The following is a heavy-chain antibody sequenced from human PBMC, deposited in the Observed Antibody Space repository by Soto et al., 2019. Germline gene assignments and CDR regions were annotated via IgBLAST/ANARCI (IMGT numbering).Heavy chain of an antibody. Sequence: QVQLVQSGAEVKKPGASVKVSCKASGYTFTSYAMHWVRQAPGQRLEWMGWINAGNGNKKYSQKFQGRVNITRDTSESTDDMELSSMRSEDTAVYYCARDSSSSGYGYWGQGTLVTVSS. CDR2: INAGNGNK. V-gene: IGHV1-3*01. J-gene: IGHJ4*02. CDR1: GYTFTSYA. D-gene: IGHD5-12*01. CDR3: ARDSSSSGYGY.